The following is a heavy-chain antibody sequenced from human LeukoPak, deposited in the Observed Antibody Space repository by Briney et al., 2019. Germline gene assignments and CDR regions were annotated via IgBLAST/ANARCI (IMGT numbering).Heavy chain of an antibody. Sequence: GESLKTSRRGSGNNLSNHWIGWVRQMPEKGLEWRGILYPGDSDTRYNPSFQGQVTISAEKSISTADLHRTGMRGSDTAMYYCAIQYSMYVWGKGTTVTVSS. V-gene: IGHV5-51*01. CDR2: LYPGDSDT. J-gene: IGHJ6*03. CDR1: GNNLSNHW. CDR3: AIQYSMYV.